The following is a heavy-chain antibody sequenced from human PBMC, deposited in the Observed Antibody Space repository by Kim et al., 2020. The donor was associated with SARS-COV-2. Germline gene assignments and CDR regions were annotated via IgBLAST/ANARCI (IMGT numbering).Heavy chain of an antibody. Sequence: SETLSLTCAVYGGSFSGYYWSWIRQPPGKGLEWIGEINHSGSTNYNPSLKSRVTISVDTSKNQFSLKLSSVTAADTAVYYCASGRPRYFDYWGQGTLVTVSS. V-gene: IGHV4-34*01. CDR1: GGSFSGYY. CDR3: ASGRPRYFDY. CDR2: INHSGST. J-gene: IGHJ4*02.